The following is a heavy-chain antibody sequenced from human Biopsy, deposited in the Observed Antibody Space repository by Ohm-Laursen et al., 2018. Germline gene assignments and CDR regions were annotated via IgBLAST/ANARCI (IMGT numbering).Heavy chain of an antibody. D-gene: IGHD1-26*01. CDR3: AAEVGVTVDVGF. CDR2: VSTYNGNT. V-gene: IGHV1-18*01. Sequence: SVKVSCKDSGYIFTSFGVSWVRQAPGHGLEWMGWVSTYNGNTEYEQKFQGRVTMTTDTSANTANMELSSLRSDDTAVYYCAAEVGVTVDVGFWGQGTLVTVSS. J-gene: IGHJ4*02. CDR1: GYIFTSFG.